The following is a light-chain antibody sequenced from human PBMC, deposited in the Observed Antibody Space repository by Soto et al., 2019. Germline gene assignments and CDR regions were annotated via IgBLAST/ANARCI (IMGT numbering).Light chain of an antibody. J-gene: IGKJ2*01. V-gene: IGKV1-33*01. Sequence: DIQMTQSPSSLSASVGDRVTITCQASQDISNYLNWYQQKPGKAPKLLIYDASNLETGVPSRFSGSGSATDFTFTISSLQPEDIETYYCQQYDNLPPYTFGQGTKLEIK. CDR2: DAS. CDR1: QDISNY. CDR3: QQYDNLPPYT.